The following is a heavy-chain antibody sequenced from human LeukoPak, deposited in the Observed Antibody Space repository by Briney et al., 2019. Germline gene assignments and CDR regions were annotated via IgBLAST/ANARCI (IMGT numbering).Heavy chain of an antibody. D-gene: IGHD2-2*02. J-gene: IGHJ6*03. CDR2: IYYSGST. CDR3: AGAGYCSSPSCYTAYYYYMDV. V-gene: IGHV4-30-4*08. CDR1: GGSISSGDYY. Sequence: SQTLSLTCTVSGGSISSGDYYWSWIRQPPGRGLEWIGYIYYSGSTYYIPSLKSRVTISVDSSRNQFSLKLSSVTAADTAVYYCAGAGYCSSPSCYTAYYYYMDVWGKGTTVTVSS.